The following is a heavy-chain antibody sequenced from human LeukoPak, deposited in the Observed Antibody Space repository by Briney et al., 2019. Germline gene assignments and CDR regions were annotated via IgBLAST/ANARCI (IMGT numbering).Heavy chain of an antibody. CDR3: AGGVDWSLDY. V-gene: IGHV4-39*01. J-gene: IGHJ4*02. D-gene: IGHD3-9*01. CDR2: FSYSGST. CDR1: GGSISRSSYY. Sequence: SETLSLTRTVSGGSISRSSYYWGWIRQPPGKGLEWIGSFSYSGSTYYNPSLKSRVTISVDTSKNQFSLKLSSVTAADAAVYYCAGGVDWSLDYWGQGALVTVSS.